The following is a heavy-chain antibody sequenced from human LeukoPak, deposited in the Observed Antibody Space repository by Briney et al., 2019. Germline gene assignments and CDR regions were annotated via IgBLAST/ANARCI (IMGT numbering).Heavy chain of an antibody. J-gene: IGHJ1*01. D-gene: IGHD2-15*01. CDR2: ISSNGGST. V-gene: IGHV3-64*01. CDR1: GFTFSSYA. Sequence: GGSLRLSCAASGFTFSSYAMHWVRQAPGKGLEYVSAISSNGGSTYYANSVKGRFTISRDNSKNTLYLQMNSLRAEDTAVYYCAKDGSRAWDIGFQHWGQGTLVTVSS. CDR3: AKDGSRAWDIGFQH.